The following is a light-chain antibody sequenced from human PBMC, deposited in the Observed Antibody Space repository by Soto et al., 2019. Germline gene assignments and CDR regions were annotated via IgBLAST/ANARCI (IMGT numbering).Light chain of an antibody. CDR1: RTVSSRY. V-gene: IGKV3-20*01. Sequence: EIVLTQSPGTLSLSPGERSTLSCRTRRTVSSRYLAWYQQKAGQAPRLLISGASSRATGIPDRFSGSGSGTDFTLIISILEPEDFAMYYCHQYGYSPNTFGQGTKVEIK. CDR2: GAS. CDR3: HQYGYSPNT. J-gene: IGKJ2*01.